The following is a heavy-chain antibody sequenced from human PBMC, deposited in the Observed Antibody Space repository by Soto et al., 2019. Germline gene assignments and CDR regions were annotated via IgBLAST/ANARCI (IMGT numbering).Heavy chain of an antibody. CDR3: ARGREYCDSSGYHYYFDY. CDR1: GGSISSYY. CDR2: IYFTGST. J-gene: IGHJ4*02. Sequence: PSETLSLTCTVSGGSISSYYWSWIRQPPGKGLEWIGYIYFTGSTNYNPSLKSRVTISVDTSKIQFSLKLSSVTAADTAVYYCARGREYCDSSGYHYYFDYWGQGTLVTVSS. V-gene: IGHV4-59*01. D-gene: IGHD3-22*01.